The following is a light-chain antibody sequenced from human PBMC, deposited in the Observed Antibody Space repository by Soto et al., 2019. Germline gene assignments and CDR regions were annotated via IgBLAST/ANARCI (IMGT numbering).Light chain of an antibody. V-gene: IGKV1D-13*01. CDR1: QGISSA. CDR2: DAS. J-gene: IGKJ5*01. CDR3: QQFNNYPSIT. Sequence: AIQLTQSPSSLSASVGDRVTITCRASQGISSALAWYQQXPAKARXLXXYDASSLESGVPSRFSGSGSGTDFTLTISSLQPEDFATYYCQQFNNYPSITFGQGTRLEIK.